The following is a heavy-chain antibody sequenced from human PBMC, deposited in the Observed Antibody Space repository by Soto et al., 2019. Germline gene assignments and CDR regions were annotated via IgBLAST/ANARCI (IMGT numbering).Heavy chain of an antibody. V-gene: IGHV4-59*08. CDR2: IYYTGTT. CDR3: ARLGGYYQAFDQ. D-gene: IGHD3-22*01. Sequence: SETLSLTCSVSGSPISSYYWGWFRLPPGQGLEWVGYIYYTGTTSYNPSLKGRVTVSLDTSKKQFSLKLRSVTAADTAVYFCARLGGYYQAFDQWGQGALVTSPQ. J-gene: IGHJ4*01. CDR1: GSPISSYY.